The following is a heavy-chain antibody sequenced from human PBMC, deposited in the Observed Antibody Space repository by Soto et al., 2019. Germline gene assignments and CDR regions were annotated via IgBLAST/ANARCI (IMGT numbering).Heavy chain of an antibody. Sequence: GRSLRLSCAASGFTFSSYEMNWVRQAPGKGLEWVSYISSSGSTIYYADSVKGRFTISRDNAKNSLYLQMNSLRAEDTAVYYCARDTAGTNWFDPWGQGTLVTVSS. CDR1: GFTFSSYE. CDR3: ARDTAGTNWFDP. J-gene: IGHJ5*02. D-gene: IGHD6-19*01. V-gene: IGHV3-48*03. CDR2: ISSSGSTI.